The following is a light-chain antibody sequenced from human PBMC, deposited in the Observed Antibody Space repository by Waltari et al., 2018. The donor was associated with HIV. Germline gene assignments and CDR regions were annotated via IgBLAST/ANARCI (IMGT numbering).Light chain of an antibody. Sequence: DIQMTQSPSSLSASVGVRVTITCRASQNIDSSLNWYQQTPGKAPKLLIFGASNLQSGVPSRFTGSRSGTDFTLAVSSLQPEDFTTSYCQQTYKTPHTFGQGTRLEIK. CDR2: GAS. CDR3: QQTYKTPHT. V-gene: IGKV1-39*01. J-gene: IGKJ5*01. CDR1: QNIDSS.